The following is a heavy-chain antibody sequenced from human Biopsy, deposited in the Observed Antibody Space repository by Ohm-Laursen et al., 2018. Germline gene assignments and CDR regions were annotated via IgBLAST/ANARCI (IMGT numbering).Heavy chain of an antibody. CDR1: GYTFTGYY. CDR2: INPKSGGT. CDR3: AIDGNDFLTDYLKIDQ. V-gene: IGHV1-2*02. J-gene: IGHJ4*02. Sequence: ASVKVSCKASGYTFTGYYLHWVRQAPGQGLEWMGWINPKSGGTHYLEKFRGRVTMTRDTSISTAYMEVSSLRSDDTAVYYCAIDGNDFLTDYLKIDQWDQGTLVTVSS. D-gene: IGHD3-9*01.